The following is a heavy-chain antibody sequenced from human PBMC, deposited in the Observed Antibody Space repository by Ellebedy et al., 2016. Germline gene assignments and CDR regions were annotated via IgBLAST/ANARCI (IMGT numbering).Heavy chain of an antibody. D-gene: IGHD3-9*01. Sequence: SGPTLVKPTQTLTLTCTFSGFSLSTSGMCVSWIRQPPGKALEWLARIDWDDDKYYSTSLKTRLTISKDTSKNQVVLTMTNMDPVDTATYYCARIRTYYDILTGQNYYYGMDVWGQGTTVTVSS. V-gene: IGHV2-70*11. CDR3: ARIRTYYDILTGQNYYYGMDV. CDR1: GFSLSTSGMC. J-gene: IGHJ6*02. CDR2: IDWDDDK.